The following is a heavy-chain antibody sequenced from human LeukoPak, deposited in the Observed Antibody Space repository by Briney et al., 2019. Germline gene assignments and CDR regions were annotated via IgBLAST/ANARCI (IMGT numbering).Heavy chain of an antibody. CDR1: GGSISSSSYY. CDR3: GGFGIAAAGTQYNWFDP. CDR2: IYYRGST. J-gene: IGHJ5*02. Sequence: SETLSLTCTVSGGSISSSSYYWGWIRQPPGKGLEWIGSIYYRGSTYYNPSLKSRVTISVDTSKNQFSLKLSSVTAADTAVYYCGGFGIAAAGTQYNWFDPWGQGTLVTVSS. D-gene: IGHD6-13*01. V-gene: IGHV4-39*07.